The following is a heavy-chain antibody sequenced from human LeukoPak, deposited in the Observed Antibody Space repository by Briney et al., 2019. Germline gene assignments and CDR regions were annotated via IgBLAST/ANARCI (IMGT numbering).Heavy chain of an antibody. CDR2: ISGSGGST. CDR1: GFTFSSYA. Sequence: GGSLRLSCAASGFTFSSYAMSWVRQAPGKGLEWVSAISGSGGSTYYADSVKGRFTISRDNSKNTLYLQMNSLRAEDTAVYYCTKVGTTVTTYYYYYMDVWGKGTTVTVSS. D-gene: IGHD4-17*01. J-gene: IGHJ6*03. CDR3: TKVGTTVTTYYYYYMDV. V-gene: IGHV3-23*01.